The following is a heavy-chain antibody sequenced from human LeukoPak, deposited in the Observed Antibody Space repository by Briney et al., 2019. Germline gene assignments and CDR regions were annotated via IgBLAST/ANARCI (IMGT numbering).Heavy chain of an antibody. CDR1: GFTFSSYG. Sequence: GGSLRLSCAASGFTFSSYGMHWVRQAPGKGLEWVAFIRYDGSNKYYADSVKGRFTISRDNSKNTLYLQMNSLRAEDTAVYYCAKDLYYYDSSGSHYFGYWGQGTLVTVSS. J-gene: IGHJ4*02. CDR3: AKDLYYYDSSGSHYFGY. V-gene: IGHV3-30*02. D-gene: IGHD3-22*01. CDR2: IRYDGSNK.